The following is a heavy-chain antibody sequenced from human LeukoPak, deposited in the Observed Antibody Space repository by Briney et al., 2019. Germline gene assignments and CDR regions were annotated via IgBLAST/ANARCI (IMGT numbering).Heavy chain of an antibody. D-gene: IGHD2-2*02. V-gene: IGHV7-4-1*02. CDR3: ARLDGLVPAAIVDNWFDP. CDR1: GYTFTSYA. CDR2: INTNTGNP. Sequence: ASVKVSCKASGYTFTSYAMNWVRQAPGQGLEWMGWINTNTGNPTYAQGFTGRFVFSLDTSVSTAYLQISSLKAEDTAVYYCARLDGLVPAAIVDNWFDPWGQGTLVTVSS. J-gene: IGHJ5*02.